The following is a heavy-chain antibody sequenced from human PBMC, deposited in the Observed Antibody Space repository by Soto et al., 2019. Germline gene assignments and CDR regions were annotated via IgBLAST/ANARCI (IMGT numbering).Heavy chain of an antibody. D-gene: IGHD3-9*01. CDR2: IYYSGST. CDR3: AARSYYDILTGYRS. V-gene: IGHV4-31*03. CDR1: GGSISSGGYY. Sequence: SETLSLTCTVSGGSISSGGYYWCWIRQHPGKGLEWIGYIYYSGSTYYNPSLKSRVTISVDTSKNQFSLKLSSVTAADTAVYYCAARSYYDILTGYRSWGQGTLVTVSA. J-gene: IGHJ5*02.